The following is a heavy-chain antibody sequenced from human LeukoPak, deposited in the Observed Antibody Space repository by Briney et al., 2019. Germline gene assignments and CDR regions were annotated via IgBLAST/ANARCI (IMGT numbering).Heavy chain of an antibody. CDR2: ISAYNGNT. V-gene: IGHV1-18*01. CDR1: GYTFTSYA. D-gene: IGHD3-10*01. J-gene: IGHJ3*02. CDR3: ARDSLWFGELLEAFDI. Sequence: ASVKVSCKASGYTFTSYAMHWVRQAPGQRLEWMGWISAYNGNTNYAQKLQGRVTMTTDTSTSTAYMELRSLRSDDTAVYYCARDSLWFGELLEAFDIWGQGTMVTVSS.